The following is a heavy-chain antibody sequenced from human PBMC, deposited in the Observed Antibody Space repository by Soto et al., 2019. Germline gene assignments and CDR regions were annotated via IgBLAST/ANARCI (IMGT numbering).Heavy chain of an antibody. J-gene: IGHJ4*02. D-gene: IGHD5-18*01. CDR1: GGTFSTYA. CDR3: ASGIQLWLRRINNGYSG. CDR2: IIPMFGTA. Sequence: QVQLVQSGAEVKKPESSVKVSCKAPGGTFSTYAISWVQQAPGQGLEWMGGIIPMFGTANYAQRFQDRVTITADESTNTVYMELSSLRSEDTAVYFCASGIQLWLRRINNGYSGWGKGTLVTVSS. V-gene: IGHV1-69*12.